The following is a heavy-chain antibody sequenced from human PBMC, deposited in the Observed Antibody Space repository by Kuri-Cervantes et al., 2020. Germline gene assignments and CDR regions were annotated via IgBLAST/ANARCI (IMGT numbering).Heavy chain of an antibody. Sequence: GESLKISCTASGFTFNSYAMTWVRQAPGRGLEWVAAVSGTGSSTYYRDSVKGRFTISRDHSKNTLYLQMNSLRAEDTAVYCCAKLLGIQLWSGLSYWGQGTLVTVSS. CDR1: GFTFNSYA. CDR3: AKLLGIQLWSGLSY. J-gene: IGHJ4*02. CDR2: VSGTGSST. D-gene: IGHD5-18*01. V-gene: IGHV3-23*01.